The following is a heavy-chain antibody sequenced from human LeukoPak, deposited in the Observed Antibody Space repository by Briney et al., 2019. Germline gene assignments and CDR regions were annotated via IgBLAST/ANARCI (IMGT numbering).Heavy chain of an antibody. J-gene: IGHJ6*02. V-gene: IGHV3-23*01. CDR1: GFTFSAYS. D-gene: IGHD5-12*01. Sequence: PGGSLRLSCAASGFTFSAYSMTWVRQPPGKGLEWVSTIIGSSGSTFYADSVKGRFTVSRDNSKNTLYLQMNSLRAEDTAVYYCAKFESGSAFYYYYGMDVWGQGTTVTVSS. CDR2: IIGSSGST. CDR3: AKFESGSAFYYYYGMDV.